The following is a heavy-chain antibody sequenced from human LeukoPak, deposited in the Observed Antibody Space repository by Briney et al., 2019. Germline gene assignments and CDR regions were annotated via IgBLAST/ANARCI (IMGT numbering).Heavy chain of an antibody. CDR3: ARDSNDFWSGYQYYFDY. V-gene: IGHV3-21*01. D-gene: IGHD3-3*01. CDR1: GFTFSSYS. Sequence: GGSLRLSCATSGFTFSSYSMNWVRQAPGKGLEWVSSISSSSSYIYYADSVKGRFTISRDNAKNSLYLQMNSLRAEDTAVYYCARDSNDFWSGYQYYFDYWGQGTLVTVSS. J-gene: IGHJ4*02. CDR2: ISSSSSYI.